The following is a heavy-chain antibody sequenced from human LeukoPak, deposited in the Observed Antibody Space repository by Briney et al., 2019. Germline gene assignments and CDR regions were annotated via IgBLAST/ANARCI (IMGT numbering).Heavy chain of an antibody. J-gene: IGHJ4*02. CDR2: IYYSGST. CDR3: ARRRNDGIVFDY. D-gene: IGHD1-1*01. CDR1: GGSINSSGYY. Sequence: PSETLSLTGTVSGGSINSSGYYWGWIRQPPGKGLQWIGSIYYSGSTYYNPSLKSRLTISVDTSKNQFSLKLSSVTAADTAVYYCARRRNDGIVFDYWGQGTLVTVSS. V-gene: IGHV4-39*01.